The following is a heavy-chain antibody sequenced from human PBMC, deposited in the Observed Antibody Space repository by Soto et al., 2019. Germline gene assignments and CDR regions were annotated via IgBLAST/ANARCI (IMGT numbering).Heavy chain of an antibody. CDR1: GSTFSFYT. CDR2: IVSRGSTV. Sequence: GAQTLSCVASGSTFSFYTMNWVRQSAGSGLEWVAYIVSRGSTVYYADSVTGRFTVSRDNAKNSLYLQMDGLRDEDAAIYYCATGLGSSRSWGQGSLVTVSS. CDR3: ATGLGSSRS. J-gene: IGHJ1*01. V-gene: IGHV3-48*02. D-gene: IGHD3-10*01.